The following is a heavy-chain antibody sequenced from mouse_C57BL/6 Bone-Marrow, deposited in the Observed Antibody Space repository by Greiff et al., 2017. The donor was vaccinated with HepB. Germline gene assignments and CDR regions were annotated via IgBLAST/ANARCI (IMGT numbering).Heavy chain of an antibody. Sequence: EVQLVESGGGLVQPKGSLKLSCAASGFSFNTYAMNWVRQAPGKGLEWVARIRSKSNNYATYYADSVKDRFTISRDDSESMLYLQMNNLKTEDTAVYYGVRHAPGGSSFYWYFDVWGTGTTVTVSS. J-gene: IGHJ1*03. CDR2: IRSKSNNYAT. D-gene: IGHD1-1*01. CDR3: VRHAPGGSSFYWYFDV. V-gene: IGHV10-1*01. CDR1: GFSFNTYA.